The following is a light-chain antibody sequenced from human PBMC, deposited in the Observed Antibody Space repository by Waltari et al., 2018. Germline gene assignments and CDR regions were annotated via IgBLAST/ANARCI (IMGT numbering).Light chain of an antibody. J-gene: IGLJ2*01. V-gene: IGLV3-9*01. CDR2: KDT. CDR3: QVWDSNLVV. CDR1: DIGNKN. Sequence: SYDLTQPLSVSVALGQTARITCGGSDIGNKNVHWYQQKPGQTPVLVIYKDTNRASGAPGRVSAYMSGNTATLTISGVQAGDDADYYCQVWDSNLVVFGGGTKLTVL.